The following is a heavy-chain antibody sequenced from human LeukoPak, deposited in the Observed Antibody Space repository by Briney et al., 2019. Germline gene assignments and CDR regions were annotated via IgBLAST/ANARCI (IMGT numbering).Heavy chain of an antibody. CDR1: GFIFSSYW. D-gene: IGHD4-11*01. CDR2: ISGDGSST. V-gene: IGHV3-74*03. CDR3: VRDRETTVTTLDF. J-gene: IGHJ4*02. Sequence: GGSLRLSCAASGFIFSSYWMHWVRQVPGKRLVWVSRISGDGSSTTYADSVKGQFTISRDNAKNTLYLQMSSLRAEDTAVYYCVRDRETTVTTLDFWGQGAVVTVSS.